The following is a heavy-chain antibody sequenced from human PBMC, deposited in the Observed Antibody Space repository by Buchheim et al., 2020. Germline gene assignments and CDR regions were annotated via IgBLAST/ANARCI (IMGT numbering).Heavy chain of an antibody. CDR3: VRHTFGSYYFDY. CDR1: GRSIISSSYY. V-gene: IGHV4-39*01. D-gene: IGHD3-16*01. J-gene: IGHJ4*02. CDR2: TYYNGIA. Sequence: QLQLQESGPGLVKPSETLSLTCSVSGRSIISSSYYWGWIRQPPGKGLEWIGSTYYNGIAYYNPSLKSRFTIFVHTSKLPVPLQLTSVTAADTAVYYCVRHTFGSYYFDYWGQGTL.